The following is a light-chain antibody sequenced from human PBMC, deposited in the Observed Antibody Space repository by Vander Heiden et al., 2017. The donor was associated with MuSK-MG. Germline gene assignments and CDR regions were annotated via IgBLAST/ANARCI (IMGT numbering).Light chain of an antibody. CDR1: SLRSYY. J-gene: IGLJ2*01. V-gene: IGLV3-19*01. Sequence: SQLSHDPAVSVALGQAVRITGHGNSLRSYYASWYQPKPGRAPVRGIYGKSNRPSGSPGRFDGSSPGTAAALAITGAEAEDEADYYCNSQDSSDSRLFGGGTKLTVL. CDR3: NSQDSSDSRL. CDR2: GKS.